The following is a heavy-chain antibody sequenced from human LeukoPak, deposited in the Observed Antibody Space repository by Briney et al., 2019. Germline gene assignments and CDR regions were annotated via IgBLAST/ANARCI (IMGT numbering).Heavy chain of an antibody. D-gene: IGHD3-3*01. CDR2: IYTSGST. CDR3: ARGLREHDY. Sequence: SETLSLTCTVSGYSISSGYYWSWIRQPAGKGLEWIGRIYTSGSTNYNPSLKSRVTMSVDTSKNQFSLKLSSVTAADTAVYYCARGLREHDYWGQGTLVTVSS. V-gene: IGHV4-4*07. CDR1: GYSISSGYY. J-gene: IGHJ4*02.